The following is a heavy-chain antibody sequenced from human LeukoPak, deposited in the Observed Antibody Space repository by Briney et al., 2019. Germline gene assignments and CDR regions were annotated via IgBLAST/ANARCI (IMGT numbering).Heavy chain of an antibody. CDR3: ARAEWWELPSP. J-gene: IGHJ5*02. CDR1: GYTFTSYA. D-gene: IGHD2-15*01. CDR2: INAGNGNT. Sequence: GASVKVSCKASGYTFTSYAMHWVRQAPGQRLEWMGWINAGNGNTKYSQKFQGRVTITRDTSISTAYMELSRLRSDDTAVYYCARAEWWELPSPWGQGTLVTVSS. V-gene: IGHV1-3*01.